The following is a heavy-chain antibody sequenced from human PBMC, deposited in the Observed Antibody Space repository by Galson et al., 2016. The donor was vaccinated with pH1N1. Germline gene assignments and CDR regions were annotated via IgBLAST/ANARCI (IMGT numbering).Heavy chain of an antibody. V-gene: IGHV3-23*01. CDR2: ISNDALTT. CDR1: GFTFSSNA. J-gene: IGHJ4*02. D-gene: IGHD6-6*01. Sequence: SLRLSCATSGFTFSSNAMSWVRQAPGKGLEWISTISNDALTTYYADSVKGRFTISRDNSKKTAYLQMNTLSAEDTAVYFCAKTVSSTLGHWGQGTLVTVSS. CDR3: AKTVSSTLGH.